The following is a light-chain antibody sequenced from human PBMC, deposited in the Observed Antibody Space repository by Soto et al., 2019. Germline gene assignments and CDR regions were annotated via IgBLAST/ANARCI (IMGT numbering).Light chain of an antibody. CDR2: EAS. CDR3: QHYDTYSPMWT. Sequence: DIQLAQSPSTLSASVGDRITITCRATQSINWLAWYQQKPGKAPKLLIFEASRLESGVPSRFSGSGSGTEFTLTISSLQPDDFGTYYCQHYDTYSPMWTFGQGTGGYQ. V-gene: IGKV1-5*03. CDR1: QSINW. J-gene: IGKJ1*01.